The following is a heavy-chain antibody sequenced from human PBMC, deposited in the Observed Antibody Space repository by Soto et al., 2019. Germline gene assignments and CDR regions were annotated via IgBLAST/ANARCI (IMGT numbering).Heavy chain of an antibody. CDR1: GFTFSSYG. J-gene: IGHJ6*02. CDR3: ARTVRSYNYHYYGMDV. Sequence: GGSLRLSCAASGFTFSSYGMHWVRQAPGKGLEWVAVIWYDGSYKYYGDSVKGRFTISRDNSKNTLYLQMNSLRAEDTAVYYCARTVRSYNYHYYGMDVWGQGTTVTVSS. V-gene: IGHV3-33*01. D-gene: IGHD1-26*01. CDR2: IWYDGSYK.